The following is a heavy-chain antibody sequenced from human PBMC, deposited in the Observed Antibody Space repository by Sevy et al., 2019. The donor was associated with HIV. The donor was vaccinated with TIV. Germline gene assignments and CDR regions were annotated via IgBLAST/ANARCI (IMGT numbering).Heavy chain of an antibody. CDR2: IKSEIEGRAT. Sequence: GGSLRLSCAASGFTFNNARMTWVRQAPGKGLEWLGRIKSEIEGRATDYAAPVKGRFTISRDNSKNTVLLQMDGLKGEDTALYYCATYFSNYYEVHSWGQGTLVTVSS. V-gene: IGHV3-15*01. J-gene: IGHJ4*02. CDR3: ATYFSNYYEVHS. D-gene: IGHD3-22*01. CDR1: GFTFNNAR.